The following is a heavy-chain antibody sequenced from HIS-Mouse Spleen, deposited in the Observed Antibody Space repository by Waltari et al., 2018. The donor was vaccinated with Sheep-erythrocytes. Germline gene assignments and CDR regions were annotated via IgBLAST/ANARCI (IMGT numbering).Heavy chain of an antibody. CDR3: ARVFLYSGSYYFDY. V-gene: IGHV3-48*01. D-gene: IGHD1-26*01. Sequence: EVQLVESGGGLVQPGGSLGLSCAASGFTFSSFSRNWVRQAPGKGLEWVSYISSSSSTIYYADSVKGRFTISRDNAKNSLYLQMNSLRAEDTAVYYCARVFLYSGSYYFDYWGQGTLVTVSS. J-gene: IGHJ4*02. CDR2: ISSSSSTI. CDR1: GFTFSSFS.